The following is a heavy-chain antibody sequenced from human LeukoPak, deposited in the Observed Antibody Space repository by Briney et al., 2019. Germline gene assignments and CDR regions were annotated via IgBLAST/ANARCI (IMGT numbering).Heavy chain of an antibody. J-gene: IGHJ4*02. CDR3: AKARSPYYYDSSGYFDY. D-gene: IGHD3-22*01. CDR2: ISWNSGSI. V-gene: IGHV3-9*01. Sequence: GGSLRLSCAASGFTFADYAMRWVRHAPGKGLEWVSGISWNSGSIGYADSVKGRFTISRDNAKNSLYLQMNSLRAEDTALYYCAKARSPYYYDSSGYFDYWGQGTLVTVSS. CDR1: GFTFADYA.